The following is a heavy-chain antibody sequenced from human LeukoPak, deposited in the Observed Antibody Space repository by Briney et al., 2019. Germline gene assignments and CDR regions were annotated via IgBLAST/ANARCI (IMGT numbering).Heavy chain of an antibody. V-gene: IGHV4-39*01. CDR2: MYYSGST. CDR3: ARLRDGYNSLSPFDY. CDR1: GGSISSSTYY. Sequence: SETLSLTCTVSGGSISSSTYYWGWIRQPPGKGQDWIGSMYYSGSTYYNSSLKSRVTMFVDTSKNQFSLKLISVTAADTAVYYCARLRDGYNSLSPFDYWGQGTLVTVSS. J-gene: IGHJ4*02. D-gene: IGHD5-24*01.